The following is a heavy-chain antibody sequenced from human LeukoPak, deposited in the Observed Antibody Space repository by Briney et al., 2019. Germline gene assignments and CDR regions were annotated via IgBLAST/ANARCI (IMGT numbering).Heavy chain of an antibody. D-gene: IGHD6-6*01. CDR3: ARLSSIAARGYFDY. CDR1: GYTFTSYG. Sequence: ASVKVSCKASGYTFTSYGISWVRQAPGQGLEWMGWISAYNGNTNYAQKLQGRVTMTTDISTSTAYMELRSLRSDDTAVYYCARLSSIAARGYFDYWGQGTLVTVSS. CDR2: ISAYNGNT. V-gene: IGHV1-18*01. J-gene: IGHJ4*02.